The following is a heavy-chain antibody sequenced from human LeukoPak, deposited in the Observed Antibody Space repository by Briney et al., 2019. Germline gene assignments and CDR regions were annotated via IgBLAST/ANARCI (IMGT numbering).Heavy chain of an antibody. J-gene: IGHJ3*02. CDR1: GYTLTELS. Sequence: ASVKVSCKVSGYTLTELSMHWVRQATGKGLEWMGGFDPEDGETIYAQKFQGRVTMTEDTSTDTAYMELSSLRSEDTAVYYCATVIDYGGNGRAFDIWGQGTMVTVSS. D-gene: IGHD4-23*01. CDR3: ATVIDYGGNGRAFDI. CDR2: FDPEDGET. V-gene: IGHV1-24*01.